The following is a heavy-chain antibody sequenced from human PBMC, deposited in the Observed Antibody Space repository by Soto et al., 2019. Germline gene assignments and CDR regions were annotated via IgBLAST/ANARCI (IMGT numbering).Heavy chain of an antibody. V-gene: IGHV3-7*01. CDR3: ASEKYHYGSGGYYLVYYFAY. J-gene: IGHJ4*02. D-gene: IGHD3-22*01. Sequence: EVQLVESGGGLVQPGGSLRLSCAASGLNFSAFWMTWVRQAPGKGLEWVANIKQDGSEKNYVDSVKGRFTISRDNAKNSLYLQMNSLRAEDTAVYYCASEKYHYGSGGYYLVYYFAYWGQGTLVTVSS. CDR1: GLNFSAFW. CDR2: IKQDGSEK.